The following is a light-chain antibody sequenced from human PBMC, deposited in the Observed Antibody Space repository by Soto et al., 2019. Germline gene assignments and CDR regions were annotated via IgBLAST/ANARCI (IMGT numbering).Light chain of an antibody. CDR1: SSNIGSNY. CDR3: AAWDDSLSGLV. J-gene: IGLJ2*01. CDR2: RNS. Sequence: QPVLTQPPSASGTPGQRVTISCSGSSSNIGSNYVYWYQQLPGTAPKLLIYRNSQRPSGVPDRLSGSKSGTSASLAISGLRSEDEADYFCAAWDDSLSGLVFGGGTKLTVL. V-gene: IGLV1-47*01.